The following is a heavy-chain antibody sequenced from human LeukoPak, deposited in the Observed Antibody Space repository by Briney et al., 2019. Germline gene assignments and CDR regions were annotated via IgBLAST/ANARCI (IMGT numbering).Heavy chain of an antibody. Sequence: SETLSLTCTVSGASINSYYWSWIRQPAGKGLEWIGRINTSGGTIYNPSLQSRVTMSVDTSKNQFSLRLSSVTAADTAVYYCARSSQNVYWGQGTLVTVSS. CDR1: GASINSYY. CDR3: ARSSQNVY. CDR2: INTSGGT. D-gene: IGHD6-13*01. V-gene: IGHV4-4*07. J-gene: IGHJ4*02.